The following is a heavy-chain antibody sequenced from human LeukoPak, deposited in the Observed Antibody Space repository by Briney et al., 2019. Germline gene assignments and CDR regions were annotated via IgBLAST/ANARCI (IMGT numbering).Heavy chain of an antibody. CDR1: GFTFNSYV. CDR3: ARAAGVRNWFDP. Sequence: GGSLRLSCVASGFTFNSYVMNWVRQAPGKGLEWVAVISFDESHEYYADSVKGRFTISRDNSRNTVYLQMDSLRAEDTAVYYCARAAGVRNWFDPWGQGTLVTVSS. V-gene: IGHV3-30*14. CDR2: ISFDESHE. J-gene: IGHJ5*02.